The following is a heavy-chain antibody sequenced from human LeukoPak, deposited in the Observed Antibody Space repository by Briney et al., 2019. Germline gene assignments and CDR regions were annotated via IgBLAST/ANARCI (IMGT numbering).Heavy chain of an antibody. V-gene: IGHV3-23*01. CDR1: GFTFSSYA. J-gene: IGHJ4*02. Sequence: GGSLRLSCAASGFTFSSYAMSWVRQAPARGLEWVSSLRGDGSTFYADSVKGRFTLSRDESRNTVYFQLNSLRVEDAAVYYCAKASWVSNGDAVLWGQGTLVTVFS. CDR3: AKASWVSNGDAVL. D-gene: IGHD1-1*01. CDR2: LRGDGST.